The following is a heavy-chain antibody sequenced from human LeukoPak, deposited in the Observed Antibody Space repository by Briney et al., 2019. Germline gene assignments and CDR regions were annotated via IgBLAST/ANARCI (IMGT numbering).Heavy chain of an antibody. J-gene: IGHJ5*02. CDR3: ARARDGHINNWFDP. Sequence: SETLSLTCTVSGGSINSYYWSWIRQPPGKGLEWIGYIYYSGSTNYIPSLKSRVTISVDTSKNQFSLKMSSVTAADTAVYYCARARDGHINNWFDPWGQGTLVTVSS. CDR2: IYYSGST. V-gene: IGHV4-59*01. D-gene: IGHD5-24*01. CDR1: GGSINSYY.